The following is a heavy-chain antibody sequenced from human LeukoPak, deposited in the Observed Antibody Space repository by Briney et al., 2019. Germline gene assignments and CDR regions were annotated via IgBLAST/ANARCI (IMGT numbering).Heavy chain of an antibody. CDR1: GFTFSSYA. V-gene: IGHV3-23*01. CDR2: ITGSGGNT. Sequence: GGSPRLSCAASGFTFSSYAMSWVRQAPGKGLEWVSTITGSGGNTYYADSVKGRFTISRDNSKNTLYLQMDSLRAEDTAVYYCAKVAAAVADTRTDYWGQGTLVTVSS. D-gene: IGHD6-25*01. CDR3: AKVAAAVADTRTDY. J-gene: IGHJ4*02.